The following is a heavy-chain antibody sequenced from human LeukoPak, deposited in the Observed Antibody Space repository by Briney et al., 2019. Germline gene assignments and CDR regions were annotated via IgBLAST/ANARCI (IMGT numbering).Heavy chain of an antibody. CDR3: ARGGSPGGFDY. J-gene: IGHJ4*02. Sequence: ASVKVSCKASGYTFTSYYMHWVRQAPGQGLEWMGIINPSGGSTSYAQKFQGRVTMTRDMSTSTVYMELSSLRSEDTAVYYRARGGSPGGFDYWGQGTLVTVSS. CDR2: INPSGGST. V-gene: IGHV1-46*01. CDR1: GYTFTSYY. D-gene: IGHD1-26*01.